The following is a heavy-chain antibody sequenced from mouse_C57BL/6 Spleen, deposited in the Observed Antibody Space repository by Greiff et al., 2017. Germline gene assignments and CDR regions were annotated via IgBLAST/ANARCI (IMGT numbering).Heavy chain of an antibody. CDR3: ARYGHITTEGSGYAMDY. CDR2: IYPRSGNT. D-gene: IGHD1-1*01. CDR1: GYTFTSYG. V-gene: IGHV1-81*01. J-gene: IGHJ4*01. Sequence: VKLQESGAELARPGASVKLSCKASGYTFTSYGISWVKQRTGQGLEWIGEIYPRSGNTYYNEKFKGKATLTADKSYSTAYMELRILTSEDSAVYCCARYGHITTEGSGYAMDYWGQGTSVTVSA.